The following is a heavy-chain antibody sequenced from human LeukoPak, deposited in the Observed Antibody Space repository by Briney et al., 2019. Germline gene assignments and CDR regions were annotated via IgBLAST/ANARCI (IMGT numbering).Heavy chain of an antibody. CDR2: ISYDGSNK. D-gene: IGHD5-18*01. J-gene: IGHJ4*02. Sequence: PGGSLRLSCAASGFTFSSYAMHWVRQAPGKGLEWVAVISYDGSNKYYADSVKGRFTISRDNSKNTLYLQMNSLRAEDTAVYYCAREVYSYGLRFYFDYWGQGTLVTVSS. CDR1: GFTFSSYA. V-gene: IGHV3-30-3*01. CDR3: AREVYSYGLRFYFDY.